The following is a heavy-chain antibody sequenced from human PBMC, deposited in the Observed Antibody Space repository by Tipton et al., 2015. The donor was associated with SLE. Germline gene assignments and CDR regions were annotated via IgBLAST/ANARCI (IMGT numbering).Heavy chain of an antibody. D-gene: IGHD4-23*01. Sequence: TLSLTCTVSGGSISSYYWSWIRLPPGRGLECIGYIYYSGTTSYNPSLKSRVTMSVDTSENQFSLRLSSVTAADTAVYYCARASSGNGSCFDYWGQGTLVTVSS. CDR3: ARASSGNGSCFDY. CDR2: IYYSGTT. V-gene: IGHV4-59*01. J-gene: IGHJ4*02. CDR1: GGSISSYY.